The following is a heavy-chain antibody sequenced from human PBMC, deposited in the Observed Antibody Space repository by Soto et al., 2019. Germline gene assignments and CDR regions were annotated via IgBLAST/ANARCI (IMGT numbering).Heavy chain of an antibody. CDR2: ISSSSSYI. V-gene: IGHV3-21*01. Sequence: KPGGSLRLSCAASGFTFSSYSMNWVRQAPGKGLEWVSSISSSSSYIYYADSVKGRFTISRDNAKNSLYLQMNSLGAEDTAVYYCARDRVAAAGTYWFDPWGQGTLVTVSS. CDR1: GFTFSSYS. CDR3: ARDRVAAAGTYWFDP. J-gene: IGHJ5*02. D-gene: IGHD6-13*01.